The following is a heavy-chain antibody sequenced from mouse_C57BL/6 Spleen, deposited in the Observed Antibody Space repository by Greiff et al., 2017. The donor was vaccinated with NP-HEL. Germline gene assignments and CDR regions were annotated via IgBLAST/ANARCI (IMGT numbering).Heavy chain of an antibody. CDR1: GYTFTSYW. J-gene: IGHJ4*01. V-gene: IGHV1-69*01. CDR2: IDPSDSYT. CDR3: ARVTTVVGGSMDY. Sequence: QVHVKQPGAELVMPGASVKLSCKASGYTFTSYWMHWVKQRPGQGLEWIGEIDPSDSYTNYNQKFKGKSTLTVDKSSSTAYMQLSSLTSEDSAVYYCARVTTVVGGSMDYWGQGTSVTVSS. D-gene: IGHD1-1*01.